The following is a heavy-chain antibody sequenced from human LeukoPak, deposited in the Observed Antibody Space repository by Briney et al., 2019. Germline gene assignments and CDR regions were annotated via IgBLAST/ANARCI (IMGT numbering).Heavy chain of an antibody. V-gene: IGHV1-69*05. J-gene: IGHJ4*02. CDR1: GGTFSIYA. CDR3: ASGYSYGSDFDY. D-gene: IGHD5-18*01. Sequence: VASVTVSFKASGGTFSIYAISWVRQAPGQGLEWMGGIIPIFGTANYAQKFQGRVTITTDESTSTAYMELSSLRSEDTAVYYCASGYSYGSDFDYWGQGTLVTVSS. CDR2: IIPIFGTA.